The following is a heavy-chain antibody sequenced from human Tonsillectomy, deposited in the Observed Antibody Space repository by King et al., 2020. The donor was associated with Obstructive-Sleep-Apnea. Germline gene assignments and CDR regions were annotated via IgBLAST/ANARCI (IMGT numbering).Heavy chain of an antibody. D-gene: IGHD4-11*01. J-gene: IGHJ4*02. CDR3: ARLYGVTTRFGDF. Sequence: VQLQESGPGLVKPSETLSLTCTVSGGSISSFYWSWIRQPPGKGLEWIGNIYSTGSTNSNPSLKSRVTISVDTSENQFSLKLTSVTATDTAVYYCARLYGVTTRFGDFWGQGTLVTVSS. CDR2: IYSTGST. CDR1: GGSISSFY. V-gene: IGHV4-59*08.